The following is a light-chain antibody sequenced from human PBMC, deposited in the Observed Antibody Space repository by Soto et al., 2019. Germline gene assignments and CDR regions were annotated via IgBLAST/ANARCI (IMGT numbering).Light chain of an antibody. J-gene: IGLJ1*01. Sequence: SYELTQPPSVSVAPGQTARIMCGGNNIESKSVHWYQQKAGQAPVLVVYADDDRPSGIPERFSGSNSGNTATLTITRVEAGNEAAYSGQVWDSSRDLHVFGSGPSSPS. CDR3: QVWDSSRDLHV. CDR1: NIESKS. CDR2: ADD. V-gene: IGLV3-21*02.